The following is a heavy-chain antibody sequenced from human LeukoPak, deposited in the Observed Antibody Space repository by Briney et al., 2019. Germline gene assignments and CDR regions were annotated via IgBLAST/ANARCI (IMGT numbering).Heavy chain of an antibody. D-gene: IGHD3-9*01. CDR1: GFTFSSYG. Sequence: GGSLRLSCAASGFTFSSYGMHWVRQAPGKGLEWVAVIWYDGSNKYYADSVKGRFTISRDNSKNSLYLQMNSLRAEDTAVYYCARDPSPYYDILTGYLMGAFDIWGQGTMVTVSS. J-gene: IGHJ3*02. V-gene: IGHV3-33*01. CDR2: IWYDGSNK. CDR3: ARDPSPYYDILTGYLMGAFDI.